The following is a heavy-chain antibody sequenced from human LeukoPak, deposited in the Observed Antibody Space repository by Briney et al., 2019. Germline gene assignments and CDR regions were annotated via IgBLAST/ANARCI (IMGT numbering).Heavy chain of an antibody. Sequence: PSETLSLTCTVSGGSISSSSYYWGWIRQPPGKGLEWIGSIYYSGSTYYNSSLKSRVTISVDTSKNQFSLKLSSVTAADTAVYYCARGPTLPMGLFDIWGQGTMVTVSS. J-gene: IGHJ3*02. CDR1: GGSISSSSYY. V-gene: IGHV4-39*07. CDR3: ARGPTLPMGLFDI. CDR2: IYYSGST. D-gene: IGHD3-16*01.